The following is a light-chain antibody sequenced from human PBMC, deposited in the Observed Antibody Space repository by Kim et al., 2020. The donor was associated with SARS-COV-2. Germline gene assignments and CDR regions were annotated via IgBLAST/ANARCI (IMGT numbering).Light chain of an antibody. V-gene: IGLV2-14*01. Sequence: QSVLTQPASVSGSPGQSITISCPGTSSYVGGYNYVSWYQQHPGKAPKLMIYDVSKRPSGGSNLFSGSTSGNTASLTISGLQAQDEADYYCSSYTSSSTMVCGGGTQLTVL. CDR2: DVS. CDR1: SSYVGGYNY. CDR3: SSYTSSSTMV. J-gene: IGLJ2*01.